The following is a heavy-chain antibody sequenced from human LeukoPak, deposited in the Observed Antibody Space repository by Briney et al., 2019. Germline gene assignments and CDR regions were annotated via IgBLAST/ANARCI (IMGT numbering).Heavy chain of an antibody. Sequence: GGSLRLSCAASGFTFSSYGMHWVRQAPGKGLEWVAFIRYDGSNKYYADSVKGRFTISRDNSKNTLYLQMNSLRAEDTAVYYCAREIIYNWNYRFWFDPWGQGTLVTVSS. CDR3: AREIIYNWNYRFWFDP. V-gene: IGHV3-30*02. CDR2: IRYDGSNK. CDR1: GFTFSSYG. J-gene: IGHJ5*02. D-gene: IGHD1-7*01.